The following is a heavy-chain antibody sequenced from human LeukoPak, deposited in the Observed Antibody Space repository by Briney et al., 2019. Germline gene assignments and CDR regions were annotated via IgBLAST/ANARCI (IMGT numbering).Heavy chain of an antibody. D-gene: IGHD3-10*01. CDR3: ARGGFGELYCPACYYYYGMDV. CDR1: GFTFSDYY. V-gene: IGHV3-11*06. J-gene: IGHJ6*02. Sequence: GGSLRLSCAASGFTFSDYYMSWIRQAPGKGLEWVSYISSSSSYTNYADSVKGRFTISRDNAKNSLYLQMNSLRAEDTAVYYCARGGFGELYCPACYYYYGMDVWGQGTTVTVSS. CDR2: ISSSSSYT.